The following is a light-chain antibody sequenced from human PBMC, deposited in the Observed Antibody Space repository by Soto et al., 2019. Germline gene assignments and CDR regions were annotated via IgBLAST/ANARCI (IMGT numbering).Light chain of an antibody. J-gene: IGLJ1*01. CDR1: SSDVGSYNL. Sequence: QSALTQPASVSGSPGRWITISCTGTSSDVGSYNLVSWYQQHPGKAPKLMIYEGSKRPSGVSNRFSGSKSGNTASLTISGLQAEDEADYYCCSYAGSSTYNYVFGTGTKVTVL. CDR2: EGS. CDR3: CSYAGSSTYNYV. V-gene: IGLV2-23*01.